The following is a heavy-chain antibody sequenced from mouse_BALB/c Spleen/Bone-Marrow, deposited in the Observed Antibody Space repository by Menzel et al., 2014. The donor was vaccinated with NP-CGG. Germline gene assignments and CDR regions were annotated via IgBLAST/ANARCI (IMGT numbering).Heavy chain of an antibody. CDR1: GYTFTDYV. Sequence: VQLQQSGPELVKPGASVKMSCKASGYTFTDYVISWVKQRTGQGLEWIGEIYPGSGSTYYNGKFKGKATLTADKSSNTAYMQLSSLTSEDSAVYFCARYYDYDWYFDVWGAGTTVTVSS. V-gene: IGHV1-77*01. CDR2: IYPGSGST. CDR3: ARYYDYDWYFDV. D-gene: IGHD2-4*01. J-gene: IGHJ1*01.